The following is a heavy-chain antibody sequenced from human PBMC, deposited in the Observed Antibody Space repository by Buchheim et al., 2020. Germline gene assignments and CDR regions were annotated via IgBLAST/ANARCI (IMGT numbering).Heavy chain of an antibody. D-gene: IGHD6-19*01. CDR3: ARFPYSSGWYYFDY. V-gene: IGHV3-30*04. Sequence: QVQLVESGGGVVQPGRSLRLSCAASGFTFSSYAMHWVRQAPGKGLEWVAVISYDGSNKYYADSVKGRFTISRDNSKNTLYLQMNSLRAGDTAVYYCARFPYSSGWYYFDYWGQGTL. J-gene: IGHJ4*02. CDR2: ISYDGSNK. CDR1: GFTFSSYA.